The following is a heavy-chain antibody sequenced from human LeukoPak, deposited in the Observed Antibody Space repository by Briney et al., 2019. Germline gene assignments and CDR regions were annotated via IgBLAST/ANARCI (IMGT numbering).Heavy chain of an antibody. CDR1: GGSISSSSYY. CDR3: ARHLYSSSWDNWFDP. V-gene: IGHV4-39*01. Sequence: PSETLSLTCTVSGGSISSSSYYWGWIRQPPGKGLEWIGSIYYSGSTYYNPSLKSRVTISVDTSKNQLSLKLSSVTAADTAVYYCARHLYSSSWDNWFDPWGQGTLVTVSS. J-gene: IGHJ5*02. CDR2: IYYSGST. D-gene: IGHD6-13*01.